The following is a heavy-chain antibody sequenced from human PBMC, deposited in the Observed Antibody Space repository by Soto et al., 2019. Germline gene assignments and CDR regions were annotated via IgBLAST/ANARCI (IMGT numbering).Heavy chain of an antibody. CDR1: GYTLTSND. CDR2: MNPNSGNT. V-gene: IGHV1-8*01. CDR3: ARGRAYCSGGSCYPTNYYYYYYMDV. Sequence: GTSVKVSCTDSGYTLTSNDINWVRQATGQGLEWMGWMNPNSGNTGYAQKFQGRVTMTRNTSISTAYMELSSLRSEDTAVYYCARGRAYCSGGSCYPTNYYYYYYMDVWGKGTTVTVSS. J-gene: IGHJ6*03. D-gene: IGHD2-15*01.